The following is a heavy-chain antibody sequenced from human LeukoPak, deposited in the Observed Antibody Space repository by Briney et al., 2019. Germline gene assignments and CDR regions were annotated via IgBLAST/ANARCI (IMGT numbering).Heavy chain of an antibody. J-gene: IGHJ4*02. CDR2: INPNSGGT. D-gene: IGHD2-2*01. CDR1: GYTFTGYY. V-gene: IGHV1-2*02. CDR3: ARNDGVPALSFDY. Sequence: ASVKVSCKASGYTFTGYYMHWVRQAPGQGLEWMGWINPNSGGTNYAQKFQGRVTMTRDTSISTACMELSRLRSDDTAVYYCARNDGVPALSFDYWGQGTLVTVSS.